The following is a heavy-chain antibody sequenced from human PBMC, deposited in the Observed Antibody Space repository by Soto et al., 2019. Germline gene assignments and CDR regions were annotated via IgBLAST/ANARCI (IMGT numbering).Heavy chain of an antibody. D-gene: IGHD2-2*01. CDR1: GYTFTSYG. J-gene: IGHJ4*02. Sequence: GASVKVSCKASGYTFTSYGISWVRQAPGQGLEWMGWISAYNGNTNYAQKLQGRVTMATDTSTSTAYMELRSLRSDDTAVYYCARSPADIVVVPAAGFFDYWDQGTLVTVSS. CDR2: ISAYNGNT. V-gene: IGHV1-18*01. CDR3: ARSPADIVVVPAAGFFDY.